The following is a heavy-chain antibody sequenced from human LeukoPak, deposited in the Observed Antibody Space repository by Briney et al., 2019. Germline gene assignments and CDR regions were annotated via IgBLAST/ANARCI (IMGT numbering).Heavy chain of an antibody. Sequence: GGSLRLSCAASGFTFSSYWMSWVRQAPGKGLEWVANIKQDGSEKCYVDSVKGRFTISRDNAKNSLYLQMNSLRAEDTAVYYCARDLSFCGGDCPYDAFDIWGQGTMVTVSS. CDR1: GFTFSSYW. CDR2: IKQDGSEK. V-gene: IGHV3-7*01. J-gene: IGHJ3*02. CDR3: ARDLSFCGGDCPYDAFDI. D-gene: IGHD2-21*02.